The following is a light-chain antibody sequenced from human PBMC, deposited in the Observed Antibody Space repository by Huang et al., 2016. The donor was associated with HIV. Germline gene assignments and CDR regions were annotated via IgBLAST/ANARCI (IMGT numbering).Light chain of an antibody. CDR2: GAA. V-gene: IGKV3-15*01. Sequence: VMTQSPGTLTVSPGERATLSCRASQSVSSNLAWYQQKPGQAPRLLIYGAATRATGIPARFSGSGSGTEFTLTISSLQSEDFGVYYCHQYTKWPSWTFGQGTKVEIK. CDR1: QSVSSN. CDR3: HQYTKWPSWT. J-gene: IGKJ1*01.